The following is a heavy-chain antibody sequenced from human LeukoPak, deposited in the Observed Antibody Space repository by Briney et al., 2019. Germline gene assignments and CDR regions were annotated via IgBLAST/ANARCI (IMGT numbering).Heavy chain of an antibody. CDR1: GFTFSRHW. CDR2: IKHDGSEK. V-gene: IGHV3-7*03. CDR3: ATSLDYYDRSDSHQGGD. Sequence: PGGSLRLSCAASGFTFSRHWMTWVRQAPGKGLEWVANIKHDGSEKNYVGSVKGRFTISRDNAKNSRYLQMNSLRAEDTAVYYCATSLDYYDRSDSHQGGDWGQGTLVTVSS. J-gene: IGHJ4*02. D-gene: IGHD3-22*01.